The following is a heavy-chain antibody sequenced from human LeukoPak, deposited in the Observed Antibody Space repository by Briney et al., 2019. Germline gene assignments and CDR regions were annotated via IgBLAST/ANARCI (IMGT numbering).Heavy chain of an antibody. Sequence: SETLSLTCTVSGGYISSTRYYWGWIRQPPGKGLEWIGIIYNRGSTDYNPSLKSRVTISVDTSKNQFSLKLNSVTAADTAVYYCARGRASRGSGRPPLDYWGQGTLVTVSS. D-gene: IGHD3-10*01. CDR2: IYNRGST. CDR3: ARGRASRGSGRPPLDY. V-gene: IGHV4-39*07. J-gene: IGHJ4*02. CDR1: GGYISSTRYY.